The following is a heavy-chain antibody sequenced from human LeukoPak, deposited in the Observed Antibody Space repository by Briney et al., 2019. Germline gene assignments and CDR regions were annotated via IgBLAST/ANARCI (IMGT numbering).Heavy chain of an antibody. D-gene: IGHD2-21*02. CDR3: ARDLSTGVVTALDC. J-gene: IGHJ4*02. CDR1: GFTFGYYP. Sequence: GGSLRLSCAASGFTFGYYPMHWVRQTPGKGLEWVPLIASDGSNKYYADSVKGRFTISRDNSKSTLYLQMNSLRAEDTAMYYCARDLSTGVVTALDCWGQGTLVTVSS. V-gene: IGHV3-30-3*01. CDR2: IASDGSNK.